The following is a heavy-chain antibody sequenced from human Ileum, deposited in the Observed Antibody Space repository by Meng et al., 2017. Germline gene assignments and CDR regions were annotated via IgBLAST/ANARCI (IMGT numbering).Heavy chain of an antibody. V-gene: IGHV4-4*02. CDR1: GGVRSVVSC. CDR3: ARHGGYYQDF. CDR2: IDHLGIA. Sequence: GAGLGLVKALETLSLSCCVSGGVRSVVSCWSWVRQSPGKGLEWIGQIDHLGIAYYKPSLKSRVTMSIDQSKSQFSLRLTSVSAADTAVYYCARHGGYYQDFWGQGTLVTVSS. D-gene: IGHD4-23*01. J-gene: IGHJ4*02.